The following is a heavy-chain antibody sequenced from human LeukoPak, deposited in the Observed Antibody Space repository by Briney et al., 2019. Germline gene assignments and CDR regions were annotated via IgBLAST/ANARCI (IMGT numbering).Heavy chain of an antibody. CDR2: INAGNGNR. CDR3: ARGRGLIGTSRFDP. CDR1: GYTLSNSG. J-gene: IGHJ5*02. D-gene: IGHD3-10*01. Sequence: GASVKAPCKTSGYTLSNSGLHWVRQAPGQSLEWMGWINAGNGNRKYSQKFQDRLTITRDTSASTVYMELNSLKSEDTAMYFCARGRGLIGTSRFDPWGQGTLVIVSS. V-gene: IGHV1-3*01.